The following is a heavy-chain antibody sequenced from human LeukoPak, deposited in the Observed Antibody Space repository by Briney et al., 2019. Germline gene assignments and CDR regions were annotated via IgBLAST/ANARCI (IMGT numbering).Heavy chain of an antibody. J-gene: IGHJ5*02. Sequence: ASVKVSCKASGYTFTGYYMHWVRQAPGQGLEWMGWINPHSGGTNYAQKFQGRVTMTRDTSISTAYMKLSRLRSDDTAVYYCARPLDYGDYLWGQGTLVTVSS. CDR2: INPHSGGT. CDR3: ARPLDYGDYL. V-gene: IGHV1-2*02. D-gene: IGHD4-17*01. CDR1: GYTFTGYY.